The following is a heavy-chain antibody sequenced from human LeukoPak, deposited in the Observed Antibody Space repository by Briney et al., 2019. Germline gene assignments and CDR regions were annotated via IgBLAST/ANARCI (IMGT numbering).Heavy chain of an antibody. V-gene: IGHV3-7*01. CDR3: ARDVGYDSSGAYDY. CDR1: GFTFSSYW. D-gene: IGHD3-22*01. CDR2: IKQDGSEK. J-gene: IGHJ4*02. Sequence: GGSLRLSCAASGFTFSSYWMSWVRQAPGKGLEWVANIKQDGSEKYYVDSVKGRFTISRDNAKNSLYLQMNSLRAEDTAVYYCARDVGYDSSGAYDYWGQGTLVTVSS.